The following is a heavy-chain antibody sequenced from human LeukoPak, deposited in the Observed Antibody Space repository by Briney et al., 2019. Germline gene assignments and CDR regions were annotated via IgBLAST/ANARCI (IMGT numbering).Heavy chain of an antibody. V-gene: IGHV3-48*03. D-gene: IGHD6-25*01. J-gene: IGHJ4*02. Sequence: GGSLRLSCAASGFIFSGYEMNWVRQAPGKGLEWVSYISSGGNIIYYADSVKGRFTISRDNAKNSLFLQLNSLRDEDTAVYYCARITGIEAAGDYWGQGTLVTVSS. CDR3: ARITGIEAAGDY. CDR1: GFIFSGYE. CDR2: ISSGGNII.